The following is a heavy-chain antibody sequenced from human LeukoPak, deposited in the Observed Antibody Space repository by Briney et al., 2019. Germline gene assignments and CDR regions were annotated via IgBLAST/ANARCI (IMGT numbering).Heavy chain of an antibody. CDR2: ISGSGGST. CDR1: GFTFSSYA. J-gene: IGHJ5*02. V-gene: IGHV3-23*01. Sequence: PGGSLRLSCAASGFTFSSYAMSWVRQAPGKGLDWVSAISGSGGSTYYADSVKGRFTISRDNSKNTLYLQMNSLRAEDTAVYYCAISPRSSASWRNWFDPWGQGALVTVSS. D-gene: IGHD2-2*01. CDR3: AISPRSSASWRNWFDP.